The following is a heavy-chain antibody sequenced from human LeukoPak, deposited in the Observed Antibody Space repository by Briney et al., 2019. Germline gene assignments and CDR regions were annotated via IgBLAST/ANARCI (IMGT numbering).Heavy chain of an antibody. CDR3: ARGRAYSSSWGYYYGMDV. V-gene: IGHV4-59*01. CDR2: IYYSGST. J-gene: IGHJ6*02. CDR1: GGSISSYY. D-gene: IGHD6-13*01. Sequence: SETLSLTCTVSGGSISSYYWSWIRQPPGKGLEWIGYIYYSGSTNYNPSLKSRVTISVDTSKNQFSLKLSSVTAADTAVYYCARGRAYSSSWGYYYGMDVWGQGTTVTVSS.